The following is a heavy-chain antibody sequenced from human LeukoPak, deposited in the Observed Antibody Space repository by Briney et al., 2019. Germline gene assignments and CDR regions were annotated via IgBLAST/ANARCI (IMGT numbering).Heavy chain of an antibody. CDR2: ISYDGSNK. CDR1: GFTFSSYA. J-gene: IGHJ4*02. D-gene: IGHD3-10*01. Sequence: GRSLRLSCAASGFTFSSYAMHWVRQAPGKGLEWVAVISYDGSNKYYADSVKGRFTISRDNSKNTLYLQMNSLRAEDTAVYYCARDDYGSGSYDLDYWAREPWSPSPQ. V-gene: IGHV3-30*04. CDR3: ARDDYGSGSYDLDY.